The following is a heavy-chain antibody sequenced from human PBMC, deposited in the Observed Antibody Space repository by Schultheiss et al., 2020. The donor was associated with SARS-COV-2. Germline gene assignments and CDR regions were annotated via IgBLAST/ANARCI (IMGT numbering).Heavy chain of an antibody. CDR2: ISYDGSKK. CDR1: GFTFSSYA. CDR3: ARARCSSTTCLRGIGYYFDY. Sequence: GGSLRLSCAASGFTFSSYAMSWVRQAPGKGLEWVAVISYDGSKKYYADSVKGRFTISRDNAKNSLYLQMNSLRDEDTAVYYCARARCSSTTCLRGIGYYFDYWGQGALVTVSS. D-gene: IGHD2-2*01. J-gene: IGHJ4*02. V-gene: IGHV3-30*03.